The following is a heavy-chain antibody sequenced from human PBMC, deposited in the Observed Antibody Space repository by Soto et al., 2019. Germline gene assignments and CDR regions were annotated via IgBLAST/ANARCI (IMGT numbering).Heavy chain of an antibody. V-gene: IGHV4-30-4*01. CDR2: IYYSGST. CDR3: ARDNILGILYGGMDV. Sequence: SETLSLTCTVSGGSISSGDYYRSWIRQPPGKGLEWIGYIYYSGSTYYNPSLKSRVTISEDTSKNQFSLKLSSVTAADTAVYYCARDNILGILYGGMDVWGQGTTVTVSS. D-gene: IGHD3-3*01. CDR1: GGSISSGDYY. J-gene: IGHJ6*02.